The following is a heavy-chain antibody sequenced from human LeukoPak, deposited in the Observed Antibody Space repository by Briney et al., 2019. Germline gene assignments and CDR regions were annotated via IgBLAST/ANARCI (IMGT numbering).Heavy chain of an antibody. V-gene: IGHV4-61*08. CDR3: ARATWLPVGLYYYDSSGYYYYFDY. CDR2: IYYSGST. D-gene: IGHD3-22*01. J-gene: IGHJ4*02. Sequence: PSETLSLTCAVSGGSISSGGYSWSWIRQPPGKGLEWIGYIYYSGSTNYNPSLKSRVTISVDTSKNQFSLKLSSVTAADTAVYYCARATWLPVGLYYYDSSGYYYYFDYWGQGTLVTVSS. CDR1: GGSISSGGYS.